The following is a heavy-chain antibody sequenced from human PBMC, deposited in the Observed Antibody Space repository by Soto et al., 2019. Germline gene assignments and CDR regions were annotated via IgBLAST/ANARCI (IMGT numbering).Heavy chain of an antibody. CDR2: INDRGSI. V-gene: IGHV4-34*01. D-gene: IGHD3-9*01. CDR3: ARESHDILAGPPWVWYFDL. Sequence: QVQLQQWGAGPLRPLETLSLTCGVSGGSFGGYYWAWIRQSPGKGLEWIGEINDRGSINYNPSLKSRVSISVGTSKNHYSLNLRSVTAADTAVYYCARESHDILAGPPWVWYFDLWGRGTLVTVSS. CDR1: GGSFGGYY. J-gene: IGHJ2*01.